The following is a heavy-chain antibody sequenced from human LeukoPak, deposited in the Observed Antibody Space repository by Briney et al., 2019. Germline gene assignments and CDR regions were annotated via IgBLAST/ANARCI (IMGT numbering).Heavy chain of an antibody. V-gene: IGHV4-31*03. J-gene: IGHJ3*02. CDR3: ARDKSVVAVAGFDAFDI. D-gene: IGHD6-19*01. CDR1: GGSISSGGYY. Sequence: SETLSLTCTVSGGSISSGGYYWSWIRQHPGKGLEWIGYIYYSGSTYYNPSLKSRVTISVDTSKNQFSLKLSSVTAADTAVYYCARDKSVVAVAGFDAFDIWGQGTMVTASS. CDR2: IYYSGST.